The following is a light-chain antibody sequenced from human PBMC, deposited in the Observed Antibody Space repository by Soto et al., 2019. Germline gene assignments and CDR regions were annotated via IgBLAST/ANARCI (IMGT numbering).Light chain of an antibody. CDR2: LGS. J-gene: IGKJ2*01. CDR3: MKALQTPYT. V-gene: IGKV2-28*01. CDR1: QSLLHSNGNHF. Sequence: DIVMTQSPLSLPVTPGEPASISCRSSQSLLHSNGNHFFDWYLQKPGQSPQLLIYLGSNRASGVPERFSGSGSGTDFTLKISRVEAEDVGVYYCMKALQTPYTFGQGTKLEIK.